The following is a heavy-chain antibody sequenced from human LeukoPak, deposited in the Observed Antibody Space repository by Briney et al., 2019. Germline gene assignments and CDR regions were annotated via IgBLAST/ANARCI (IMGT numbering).Heavy chain of an antibody. CDR3: ARLTRTQIDYYYMDV. CDR2: ISAYNANT. V-gene: IGHV1-18*01. D-gene: IGHD2-2*01. CDR1: GYTFTSYG. J-gene: IGHJ6*03. Sequence: ASVKVSCKASGYTFTSYGISWVRQAPGQGLEWMGWISAYNANTNYAQKLQGRVTMTTDTSTSTAYMELRSLRSDDTAVYHCARLTRTQIDYYYMDVWGKGTTVTVSS.